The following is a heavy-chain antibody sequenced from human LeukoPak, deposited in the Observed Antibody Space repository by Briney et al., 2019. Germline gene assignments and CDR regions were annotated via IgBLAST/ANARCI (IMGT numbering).Heavy chain of an antibody. CDR2: INHSGST. D-gene: IGHD3-3*01. V-gene: IGHV4-34*01. CDR3: ARGRFLEWLYSYYYYGMDV. CDR1: GGSFSGYY. Sequence: PSETLPLTCAVYGGSFSGYYWSWIRQPPGKGLEWIGEINHSGSTNYNPSLKSRVTISVDTSKNQFSLKLSSVTAADTAVYYCARGRFLEWLYSYYYYGMDVWGQGTTVTVSS. J-gene: IGHJ6*02.